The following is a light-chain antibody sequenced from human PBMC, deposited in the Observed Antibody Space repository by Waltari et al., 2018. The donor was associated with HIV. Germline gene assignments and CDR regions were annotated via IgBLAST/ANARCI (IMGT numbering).Light chain of an antibody. V-gene: IGKV3-20*01. CDR2: DAS. CDR1: QSVSSNY. CDR3: QQYNSSPLT. Sequence: EIVLPQSPGALSLSPGGRATLSCRASQSVSSNYLAWYQYKPGQAPRLLVYDASIRATGIPDRFSGGGSGTDFTLTISRLEPEDVAVYYCQQYNSSPLTFGGGTKVEIK. J-gene: IGKJ4*01.